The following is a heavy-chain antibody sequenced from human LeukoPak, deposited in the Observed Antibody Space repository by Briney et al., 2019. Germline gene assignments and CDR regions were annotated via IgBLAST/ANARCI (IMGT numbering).Heavy chain of an antibody. J-gene: IGHJ4*02. CDR3: ARAPEQLFPFFDY. CDR1: GFTFSSYS. Sequence: PGGSLRLSCAASGFTFSSYSMNWVRQAPGKGLEWVSSITSSSSYIYYADSVKGRFTISRDNAKNSLYLQMNSLRAEDTAVYYCARAPEQLFPFFDYWGQGTLVTVSS. CDR2: ITSSSSYI. D-gene: IGHD6-6*01. V-gene: IGHV3-21*01.